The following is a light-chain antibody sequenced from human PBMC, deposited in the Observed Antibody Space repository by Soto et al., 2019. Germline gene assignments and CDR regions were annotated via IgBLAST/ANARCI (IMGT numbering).Light chain of an antibody. Sequence: IRMTQSPSSLSAATGERVTIACPASQGISSYLAWYQQKPGQAPKLLIYAASTLQSGVPSRFSGSGSATDFTLTISCLKYEDFATYYCQQYNSSPLTVGQGTQVNI. V-gene: IGKV1-8*01. CDR3: QQYNSSPLT. CDR1: QGISSY. J-gene: IGKJ1*01. CDR2: AAS.